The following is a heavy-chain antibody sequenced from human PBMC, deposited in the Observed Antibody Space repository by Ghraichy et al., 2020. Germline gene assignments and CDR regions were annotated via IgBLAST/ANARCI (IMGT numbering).Heavy chain of an antibody. V-gene: IGHV4-38-2*02. CDR3: ARDGNAKGDYSSSWYDLHYYYYGMDV. Sequence: SETLSLTCAVSGYSISSGYYWGWIRQPPGKGLEWIGSIYHSGSTYYNPSLKSRVTISVDTSKNQFSLKLSSVTAADTAVYYCARDGNAKGDYSSSWYDLHYYYYGMDVWGQGTTVTVSS. CDR2: IYHSGST. D-gene: IGHD6-13*01. J-gene: IGHJ6*02. CDR1: GYSISSGYY.